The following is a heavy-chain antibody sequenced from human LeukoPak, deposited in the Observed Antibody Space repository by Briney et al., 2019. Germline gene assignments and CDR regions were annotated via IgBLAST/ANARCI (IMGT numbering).Heavy chain of an antibody. CDR3: ATDSDSVVVVAASTPLDY. CDR2: MIPILGIA. CDR1: LGWFNSYA. Sequence: SVKVSCKRSLGWFNSYAISWGRQAPGQGLEWMGRMIPILGIANYAQKFQGRVTITADKSTSTAYMELSSLRSEDTAVYYCATDSDSVVVVAASTPLDYWGQGTLVTVSS. J-gene: IGHJ4*02. V-gene: IGHV1-69*04. D-gene: IGHD2-15*01.